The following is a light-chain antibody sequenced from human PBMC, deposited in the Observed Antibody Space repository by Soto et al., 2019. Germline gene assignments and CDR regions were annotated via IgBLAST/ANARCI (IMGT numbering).Light chain of an antibody. Sequence: QSALTQPASVSGSPGQSITISCSGTNSDVGAYNFVSWYQQHPGKAPKLLIHEVTLRPSGVSHRFSGSKSGNTASLTISGLQVEDEADYYWSSFTTTYTHVFGQGTKVTVL. CDR2: EVT. V-gene: IGLV2-14*01. CDR1: NSDVGAYNF. J-gene: IGLJ1*01. CDR3: SSFTTTYTHV.